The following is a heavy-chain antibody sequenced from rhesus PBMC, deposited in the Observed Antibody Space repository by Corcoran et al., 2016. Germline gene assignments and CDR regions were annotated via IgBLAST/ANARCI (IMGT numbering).Heavy chain of an antibody. Sequence: EVQLVQSGAEVKRPGESLKISCKTSGYSFTSYWISWVRQMPGKGLEWMGAIAPSDSDTRSSPSFHGQVTISADKSISTAYLQWSSLKASDSATYYCAKDRVGRFDVWGPGVLVTVSS. CDR1: GYSFTSYW. CDR3: AKDRVGRFDV. CDR2: IAPSDSDT. D-gene: IGHD2-21*01. V-gene: IGHV5-2*01. J-gene: IGHJ5-1*01.